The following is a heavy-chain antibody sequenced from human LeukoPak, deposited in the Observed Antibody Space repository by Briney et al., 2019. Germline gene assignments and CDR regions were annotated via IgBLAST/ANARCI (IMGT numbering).Heavy chain of an antibody. J-gene: IGHJ5*02. CDR3: ARVPSLEGGRFDP. CDR2: IIPIFGTA. CDR1: GGTFSSYA. V-gene: IGHV1-69*05. Sequence: VASVKVSCKASGGTFSSYAISWVRQAPGQGLEWLGGIIPIFGTANYAQKFQGRVTITTDESTSTAYMELSSLRSEDTAVYYCARVPSLEGGRFDPWGQGTLVTVSS.